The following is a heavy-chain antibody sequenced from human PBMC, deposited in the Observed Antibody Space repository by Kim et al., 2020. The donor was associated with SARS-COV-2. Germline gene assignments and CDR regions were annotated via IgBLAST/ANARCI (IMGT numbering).Heavy chain of an antibody. CDR3: ARGTGRTNWFDP. D-gene: IGHD4-17*01. V-gene: IGHV3-53*01. CDR2: IYKDGST. Sequence: GGSLRLSCAASGFTVSSNYMSWVRQAPGKGLEWVSTIYKDGSTYYADSVRGRFTISRDNSKNTLFLQINSLRAEDTAVYYCARGTGRTNWFDPWGQGTLVTVSS. J-gene: IGHJ5*02. CDR1: GFTVSSNY.